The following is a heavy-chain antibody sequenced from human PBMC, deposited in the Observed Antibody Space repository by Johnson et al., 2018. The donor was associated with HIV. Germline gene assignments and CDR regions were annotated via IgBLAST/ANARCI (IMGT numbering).Heavy chain of an antibody. V-gene: IGHV3-30*03. CDR2: ISYDGSNK. CDR1: GFTFSSYG. J-gene: IGHJ3*02. CDR3: ASIDAFDI. Sequence: QVQLVESGGGVVQPGRSLRLSCAASGFTFSSYGMHWVRQAPGKGLEWVAVISYDGSNKYYADSVKGRFTISRDNSKNTLYLQMNSLRAEDTAVYYCASIDAFDIWGQGTVVTVSS.